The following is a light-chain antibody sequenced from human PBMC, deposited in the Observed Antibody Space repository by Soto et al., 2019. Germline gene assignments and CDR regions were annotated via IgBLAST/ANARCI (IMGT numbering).Light chain of an antibody. CDR3: LQDYSYPRT. CDR1: QGIRSD. J-gene: IGKJ1*01. CDR2: GAC. V-gene: IGKV1-6*01. Sequence: AIQMSQSPPSLSASVGDRVTITCRASQGIRSDLGWYQKTPGRAPKFLIYGACSVQNGVPSRFSGSGSGTDFTLIISRLQPEDSATYYCLQDYSYPRTFGQGTKVDSK.